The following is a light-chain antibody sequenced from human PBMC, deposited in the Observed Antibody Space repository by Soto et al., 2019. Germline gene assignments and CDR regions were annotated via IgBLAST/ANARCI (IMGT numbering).Light chain of an antibody. CDR3: TSYTSSSTPYV. V-gene: IGLV2-14*01. Sequence: QSALTQPASVSGSPGQSITISCTGTSSDVGGYNYVSWYQQHPGKAPKLMIYEVSNRPSGVSNRFSGSKSGNTASLTISGLQPDYESHYYCTSYTSSSTPYVFGTGTKLTVL. CDR1: SSDVGGYNY. J-gene: IGLJ1*01. CDR2: EVS.